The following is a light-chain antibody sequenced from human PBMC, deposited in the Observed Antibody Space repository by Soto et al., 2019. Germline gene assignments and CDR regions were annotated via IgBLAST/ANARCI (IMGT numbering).Light chain of an antibody. Sequence: DIQMTQSPSTLSASVGDRVTITCRASQSISNSLAWYQQKPGKAPKLLIYKASSLESGVPSRFSGRGSGTEFTLTISSLQPDDFATYYCQQSHSTPWTFGQGTKVEIK. J-gene: IGKJ1*01. V-gene: IGKV1-5*03. CDR2: KAS. CDR3: QQSHSTPWT. CDR1: QSISNS.